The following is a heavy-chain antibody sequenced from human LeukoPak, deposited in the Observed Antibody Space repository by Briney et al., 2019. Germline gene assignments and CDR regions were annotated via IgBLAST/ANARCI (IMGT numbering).Heavy chain of an antibody. Sequence: SETLSLTCTVSDDSISNFYWSWIRQSPEKGLEWIGFAHYSGNTYYNPSLTSRVTMSLDTSENQFSLKLTSMTAADSAVYYCARRQRGSWYFDYWGQGTQVTVSS. V-gene: IGHV4-59*08. D-gene: IGHD6-19*01. CDR2: AHYSGNT. J-gene: IGHJ4*02. CDR3: ARRQRGSWYFDY. CDR1: DDSISNFY.